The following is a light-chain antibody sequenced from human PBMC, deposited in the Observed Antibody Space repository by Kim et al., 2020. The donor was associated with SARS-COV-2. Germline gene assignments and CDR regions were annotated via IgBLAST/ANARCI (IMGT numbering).Light chain of an antibody. CDR3: QKLVCCPVP. V-gene: IGKV1-9*01. CDR1: QDISSF. Sequence: DIQLTQSPSFLSASVGDRVTITCRASQDISSFLGWYQQKPGKPPKLLINAASTLESGVPSRFSGSGSATEFTLTITSLQPEDSATYYCQKLVCCPVPFGGGTKVEIK. CDR2: AAS. J-gene: IGKJ4*01.